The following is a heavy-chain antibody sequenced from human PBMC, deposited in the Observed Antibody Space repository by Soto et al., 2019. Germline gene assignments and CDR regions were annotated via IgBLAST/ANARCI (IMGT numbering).Heavy chain of an antibody. CDR3: ARDSSGYYSSWFDP. V-gene: IGHV4-31*03. CDR2: IYYSGST. D-gene: IGHD3-22*01. Sequence: SETLSLTCTVSGGSISSGGYYWSWIRQHPGKGLEWIGYIYYSGSTYYNPSLKSRVTISVDTSKNQFSLKLSSVTAADTAVYYCARDSSGYYSSWFDPWGQGTLVTVSS. J-gene: IGHJ5*02. CDR1: GGSISSGGYY.